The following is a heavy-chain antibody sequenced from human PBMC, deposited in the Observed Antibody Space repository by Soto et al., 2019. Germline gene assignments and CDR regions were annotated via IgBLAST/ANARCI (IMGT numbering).Heavy chain of an antibody. CDR3: ARGLVIIAARRGWFDP. V-gene: IGHV4-34*01. CDR2: INHSGST. J-gene: IGHJ5*02. CDR1: GGSFSGYY. D-gene: IGHD6-6*01. Sequence: LSLTCAVYGGSFSGYYWSWIRQPPGKGLEWIGEINHSGSTNYNPSLKSRVTISVDTSKNQFSLKLSSVTAADTAVYYCARGLVIIAARRGWFDPWGQGTLVTVSS.